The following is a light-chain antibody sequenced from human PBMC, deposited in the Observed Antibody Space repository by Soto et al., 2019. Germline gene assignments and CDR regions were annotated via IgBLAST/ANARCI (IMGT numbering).Light chain of an antibody. CDR1: QSVSIL. CDR3: QQRNKWPPVT. V-gene: IGKV3-15*01. Sequence: IVMRQSPATLSVYTGERATLSCRASQSVSILLAWYQQKPGQAPRLFIHGATTRATGIPARFSGSGSGTDFTLTISRLEPEDFAVYYCQQRNKWPPVTFGGGTNVDIK. J-gene: IGKJ4*01. CDR2: GAT.